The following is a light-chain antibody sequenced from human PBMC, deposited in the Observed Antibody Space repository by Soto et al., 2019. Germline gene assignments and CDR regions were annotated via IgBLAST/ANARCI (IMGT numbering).Light chain of an antibody. CDR1: QRFLDSSNNKD. CDR3: LQDYNYPLT. CDR2: AAS. J-gene: IGKJ4*01. V-gene: IGKV1-6*01. Sequence: IVMTQPPASLAVSLGERATITCESSQRFLDSSNNKDCLSWYQQKPGKAPKLLIYAASSLQSGVPSRFSGSGSGTDFTLTISSLQPEEFATYYCLQDYNYPLTVGGGNKVDIK.